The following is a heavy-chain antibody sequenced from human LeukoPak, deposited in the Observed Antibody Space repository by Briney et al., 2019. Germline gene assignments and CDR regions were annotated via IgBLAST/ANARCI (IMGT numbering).Heavy chain of an antibody. D-gene: IGHD2-2*01. V-gene: IGHV3-48*02. CDR3: TRGRYQFLGPNDS. Sequence: GGSLRLSCAASGFSLSDYGISWARQAPGKGLEWISFITTNSAKFYADSVRGRIAISRDNDKNSAYLQMNSLRDEDTAVYYCTRGRYQFLGPNDSWGQGSLVTVSS. CDR2: ITTNSAK. J-gene: IGHJ4*02. CDR1: GFSLSDYG.